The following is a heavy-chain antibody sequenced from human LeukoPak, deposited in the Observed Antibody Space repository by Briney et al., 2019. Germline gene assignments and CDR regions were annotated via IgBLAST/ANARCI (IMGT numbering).Heavy chain of an antibody. CDR2: ISSSSSYI. D-gene: IGHD3-22*01. CDR1: GFTFSSYS. CDR3: ARDVVSGAPGHDY. J-gene: IGHJ4*02. Sequence: GGSLRLSCAASGFTFSSYSMNWVRQAPGKGLEWVSSISSSSSYIYYADSVKGRFTISRDNAKSSLYLQVNSLRAEDTAVYYCARDVVSGAPGHDYWGQGTLVTVSS. V-gene: IGHV3-21*04.